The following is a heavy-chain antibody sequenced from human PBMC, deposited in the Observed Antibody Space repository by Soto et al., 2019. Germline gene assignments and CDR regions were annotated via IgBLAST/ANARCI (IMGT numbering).Heavy chain of an antibody. D-gene: IGHD1-26*01. V-gene: IGHV3-23*01. Sequence: GGSLRLSCAASGFTFSSYAMSWVRQAPGKGLEWVSAISGSGGSTYYADSVKGRFTISRDNSKNTLYLQMNSLRAEDTAVYYCAKDVVGATDPYYFDYWGQGTLVTVSS. CDR3: AKDVVGATDPYYFDY. J-gene: IGHJ4*02. CDR1: GFTFSSYA. CDR2: ISGSGGST.